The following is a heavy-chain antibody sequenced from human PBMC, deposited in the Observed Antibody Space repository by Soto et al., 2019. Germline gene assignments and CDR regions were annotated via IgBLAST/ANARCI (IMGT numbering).Heavy chain of an antibody. CDR1: GDNFTSYG. J-gene: IGHJ4*02. CDR3: ARLSSGWYPTDY. V-gene: IGHV5-10-1*01. CDR2: IDPSDSYT. D-gene: IGHD6-19*01. Sequence: GESQRISSKGSGDNFTSYGISWVRQMPGKGLEWMGRIDPSDSYTNYSPSFQGHVTIPADKSISTAYLQWSSLKASDTAMYYCARLSSGWYPTDYWGQGTLVTVSS.